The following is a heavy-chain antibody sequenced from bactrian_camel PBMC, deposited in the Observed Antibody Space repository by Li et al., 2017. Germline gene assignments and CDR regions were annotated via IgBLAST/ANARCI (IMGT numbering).Heavy chain of an antibody. CDR2: IRAGGDIM. CDR3: AKAMSSLWDYDF. D-gene: IGHD3*01. CDR1: GFTFSSYA. J-gene: IGHJ4*01. Sequence: VQLVESGGGLVQPGGSLRLSCAASGFTFSSYAMAWVRQAPGKGLEWVSLIRAGGDIMHYGDSVKGRFTISRDNARNTVYLQLNSLKTEDMAMYYCAKAMSSLWDYDFWGQGTQVTVS. V-gene: IGHV3S40*01.